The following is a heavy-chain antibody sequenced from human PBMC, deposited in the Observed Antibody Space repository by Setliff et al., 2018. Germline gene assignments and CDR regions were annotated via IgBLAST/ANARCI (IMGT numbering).Heavy chain of an antibody. CDR2: INAGNGNT. V-gene: IGHV1-3*01. J-gene: IGHJ4*02. D-gene: IGHD3-22*01. CDR3: ASTPVDPYYYDSSGYYLVY. CDR1: GYIFTYYA. Sequence: ASVKVSCKASGYIFTYYAIHWVRQAPGQRLEWMGWINAGNGNTKYSQKFQGRVTITRDTSASTAYMELNSLRAEDTAVYYCASTPVDPYYYDSSGYYLVYWGQGTLVTVSS.